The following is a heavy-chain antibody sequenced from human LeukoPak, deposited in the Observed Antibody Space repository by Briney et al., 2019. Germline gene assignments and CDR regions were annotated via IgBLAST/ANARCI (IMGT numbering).Heavy chain of an antibody. D-gene: IGHD3-10*01. J-gene: IGHJ3*02. CDR1: GGSISSYY. CDR3: ARSQTMVRGVRGAFDI. CDR2: IYYSGST. Sequence: PSETLSLTCTVSGGSISSYYWSWLRQPPGKGLEWIGYIYYSGSTNYNPSLKSRVTISVDTSKNQFSLKLSSVTAADTAVYYCARSQTMVRGVRGAFDIWGQGTMVTVSS. V-gene: IGHV4-59*01.